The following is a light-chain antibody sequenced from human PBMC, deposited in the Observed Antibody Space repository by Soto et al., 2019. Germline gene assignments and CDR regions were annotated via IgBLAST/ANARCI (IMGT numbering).Light chain of an antibody. CDR1: RSNIGSNA. CDR2: NDN. CDR3: AAWDDSLNARGV. V-gene: IGLV1-44*01. Sequence: QSVLTQPPSASGTPGXRXTISCSGSRSNIGSNAVSWYQQLPGTAPKLLIYNDNQRPSGVPDRFSASKSGTSASLAISGLQSEDEADYYCAAWDDSLNARGVFGGGTKLTVL. J-gene: IGLJ3*02.